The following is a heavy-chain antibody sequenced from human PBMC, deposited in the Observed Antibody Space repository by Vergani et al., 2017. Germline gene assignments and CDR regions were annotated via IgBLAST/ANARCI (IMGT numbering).Heavy chain of an antibody. CDR2: ISAYNGNT. J-gene: IGHJ5*02. D-gene: IGHD5-18*01. Sequence: QVQLVQSGAEVKKPGASVKVSCKASGYTFTSYGISWVRQAPGQGLEWMGWISAYNGNTNYSQKLQGRVTMPTDTSTSTAYMELRSLRSDDTAVYYCARLGYSYGYWGWFDPWGQGTLVTVSS. CDR1: GYTFTSYG. CDR3: ARLGYSYGYWGWFDP. V-gene: IGHV1-18*01.